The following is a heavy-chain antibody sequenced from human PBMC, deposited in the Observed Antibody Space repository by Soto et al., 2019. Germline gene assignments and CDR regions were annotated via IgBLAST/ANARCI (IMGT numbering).Heavy chain of an antibody. J-gene: IGHJ4*01. Sequence: EVQLLESGGGLVQPGESLRLSCAASGFTFSSYAMSWVRQAPGKGLEGVSVISGSDDSTYYADSVKGRSTISRDNSKNTLYLQMNSLRAEYTSVYYCAKRSSSSTFDYWGHGPLVTVSS. CDR3: AKRSSSSTFDY. CDR2: ISGSDDST. V-gene: IGHV3-23*01. D-gene: IGHD6-6*01. CDR1: GFTFSSYA.